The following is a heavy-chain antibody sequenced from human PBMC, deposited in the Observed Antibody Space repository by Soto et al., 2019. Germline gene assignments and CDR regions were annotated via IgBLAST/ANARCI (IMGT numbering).Heavy chain of an antibody. CDR3: ARDRAPYDILTDDY. CDR1: GYTFTSYG. CDR2: ISAYNGNT. Sequence: ASVKVSCKASGYTFTSYGISWVRQAPGQGLEWMGWISAYNGNTNYAQKLQGRVTMTTDTSTSTAYMELRSLRSDDTAVYYCARDRAPYDILTDDYWGQGTPVTVSS. D-gene: IGHD3-9*01. V-gene: IGHV1-18*01. J-gene: IGHJ4*02.